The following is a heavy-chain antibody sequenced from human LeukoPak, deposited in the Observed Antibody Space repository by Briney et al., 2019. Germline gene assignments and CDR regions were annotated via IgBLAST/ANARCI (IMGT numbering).Heavy chain of an antibody. D-gene: IGHD2-2*01. CDR1: GYTFTAYY. Sequence: GASVKVSCKASGYTFTAYYMHWVRQPPGQGLEWMGWINPNSGGTNFARKFQGRVTMTRDTSISTAYMELSRLRSDDTAVYKCARGSPRGYCSSTSCYPFFDYWGQGTLVTVSS. V-gene: IGHV1-2*02. J-gene: IGHJ4*02. CDR3: ARGSPRGYCSSTSCYPFFDY. CDR2: INPNSGGT.